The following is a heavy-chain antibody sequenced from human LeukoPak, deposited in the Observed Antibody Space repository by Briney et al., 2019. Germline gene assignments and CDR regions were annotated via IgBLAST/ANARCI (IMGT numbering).Heavy chain of an antibody. D-gene: IGHD1-7*01. CDR2: IHYSGST. V-gene: IGHV4-61*01. Sequence: KPPETLSLTCTVSGGSVGSGSYYWSWIRQPPGKGLDWIGYIHYSGSTNYSPSLKSRVTISVDTSKNQFSLKLSSVTAADTAVYYCARVPGGGTAANWGQGTMVTVSS. CDR1: GGSVGSGSYY. J-gene: IGHJ3*01. CDR3: ARVPGGGTAAN.